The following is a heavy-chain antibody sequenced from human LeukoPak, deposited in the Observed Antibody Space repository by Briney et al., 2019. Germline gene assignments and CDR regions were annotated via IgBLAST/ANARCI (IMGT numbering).Heavy chain of an antibody. D-gene: IGHD4-17*01. V-gene: IGHV1-69*01. CDR2: IIPIFGTA. Sequence: SVKVSCKASGGTFSSYAISWVRQAPGQGLEWMGGIIPIFGTANYAQKFQGRVTITADESTSTAYMELSSLRSEDTAVYYCARERRLPTVTTPYYFDYWGQGTLVTASS. J-gene: IGHJ4*02. CDR1: GGTFSSYA. CDR3: ARERRLPTVTTPYYFDY.